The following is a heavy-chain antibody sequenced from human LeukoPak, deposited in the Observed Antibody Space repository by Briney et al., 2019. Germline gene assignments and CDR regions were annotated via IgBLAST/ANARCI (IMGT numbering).Heavy chain of an antibody. J-gene: IGHJ5*02. CDR3: ARGRRVMVYAIAAGFDP. CDR1: GGSNSSYY. D-gene: IGHD2-8*01. Sequence: PSETLSLTCTVSGGSNSSYYWSWIRQPPGKGLEWIGEINHSGSTNYNPSLKSRVTISVDTSKNQFSLKLSSVTAADTAVYYCARGRRVMVYAIAAGFDPWGQGTLVTVSS. CDR2: INHSGST. V-gene: IGHV4-34*01.